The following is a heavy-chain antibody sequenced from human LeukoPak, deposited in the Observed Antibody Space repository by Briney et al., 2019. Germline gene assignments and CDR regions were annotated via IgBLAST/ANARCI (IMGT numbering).Heavy chain of an antibody. CDR3: AKCGNSGCHLIDY. CDR2: ISGCTGGT. D-gene: IGHD5-12*01. Sequence: GGSLRLSCAASGFTFNTNAMSWVRQAPGKGLEWVSAISGCTGGTYYADSVKGRFTISRGNSKSTLYLQMDSLRAEDTAVYYCAKCGNSGCHLIDYWGQGTLVTVSS. J-gene: IGHJ4*02. CDR1: GFTFNTNA. V-gene: IGHV3-23*01.